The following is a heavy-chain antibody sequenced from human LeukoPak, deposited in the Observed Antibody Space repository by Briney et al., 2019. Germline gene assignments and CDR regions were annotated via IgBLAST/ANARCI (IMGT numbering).Heavy chain of an antibody. V-gene: IGHV3-74*01. CDR1: GNYW. Sequence: GSLRLSCAASGNYWMHWVRQAPGKGLVWVSHINSDGSWTSYADSVKGRFTISKDNAKNTVYLQMNSLRAEDTAVHYCVSFYETYWGRGTLVTVSS. CDR3: VSFYETY. CDR2: INSDGSWT. D-gene: IGHD2/OR15-2a*01. J-gene: IGHJ4*02.